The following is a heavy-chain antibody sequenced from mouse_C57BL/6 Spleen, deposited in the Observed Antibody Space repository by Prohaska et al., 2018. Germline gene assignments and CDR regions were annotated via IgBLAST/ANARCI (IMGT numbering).Heavy chain of an antibody. CDR1: GYTFTSYW. CDR3: ARSDYYGSSYAMDY. Sequence: QVQLQQPGAELVRPGSSVKLSCKASGYTFTSYWMHWVKQRPIQGLEWIGNIDPSDSETHYNQKFKDKATLTVDKSSSTAYMQLSSLTSEDSAVYYCARSDYYGSSYAMDYWGQGTSVTVSS. V-gene: IGHV1-52*01. J-gene: IGHJ4*01. D-gene: IGHD1-1*01. CDR2: IDPSDSET.